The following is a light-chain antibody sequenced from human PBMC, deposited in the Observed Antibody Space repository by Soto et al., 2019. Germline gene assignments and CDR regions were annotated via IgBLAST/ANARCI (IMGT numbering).Light chain of an antibody. CDR1: SSDVGSYNL. CDR2: EGS. Sequence: QCALTQPASVSGSPGQSITISCTGTSSDVGSYNLVSWYQQHPGKAPKLMIYEGSKRPSGVSNRFSGSKSGNTASLTISGLQAEDEADYYCCSYAGSSTLVFGTGTKVTVL. J-gene: IGLJ1*01. V-gene: IGLV2-23*01. CDR3: CSYAGSSTLV.